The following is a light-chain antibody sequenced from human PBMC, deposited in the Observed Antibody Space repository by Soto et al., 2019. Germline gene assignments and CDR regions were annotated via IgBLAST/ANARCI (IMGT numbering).Light chain of an antibody. CDR2: DVS. Sequence: DIQMTQSPPTPSASIGDRVTITCRASQSVSGWLAWYQQKPGKAPKLLIYDVSSLESGVPSRFSGSGSATEFSLTISGLQPDDFATYYCQQYKDFSRAFGPGTTVDIK. CDR1: QSVSGW. J-gene: IGKJ1*01. V-gene: IGKV1-5*01. CDR3: QQYKDFSRA.